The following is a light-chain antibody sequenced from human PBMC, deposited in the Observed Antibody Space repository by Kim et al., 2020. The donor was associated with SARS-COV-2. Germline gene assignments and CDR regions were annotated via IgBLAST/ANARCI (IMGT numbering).Light chain of an antibody. CDR3: QQYGSSPPIT. CDR2: GAS. V-gene: IGKV3-20*01. J-gene: IGKJ5*01. Sequence: PGESATLSCRASQSVSSSYLAWYQQKPGQAPRLLIYGASSRATGIPDRFSGSGSGTDFTLSISRLEPEDFAVYYCQQYGSSPPITFGQGTRLEIK. CDR1: QSVSSSY.